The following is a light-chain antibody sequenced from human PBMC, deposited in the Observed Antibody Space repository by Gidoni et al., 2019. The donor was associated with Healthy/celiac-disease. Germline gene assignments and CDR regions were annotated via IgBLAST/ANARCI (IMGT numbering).Light chain of an antibody. CDR2: WAS. J-gene: IGKJ1*01. CDR1: QSVLYSSNNKNY. CDR3: QQYYSTRRT. V-gene: IGKV4-1*01. Sequence: DIVMNQSPDSLAVSLGERATINCKSSQSVLYSSNNKNYLAWYQQKPGQPPKLLIYWASTRESGVPERFSGSGSGTDFTLTISSLQAEDVAVYYCQQYYSTRRTFGQGTKVEIK.